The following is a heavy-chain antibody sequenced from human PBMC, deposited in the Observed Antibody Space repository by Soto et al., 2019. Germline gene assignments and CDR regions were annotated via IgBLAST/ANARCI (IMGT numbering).Heavy chain of an antibody. CDR3: ARDRAADPFDS. J-gene: IGHJ4*02. V-gene: IGHV3-72*01. CDR2: SRNKANSYIT. Sequence: EVQLVESGGGLVQPGGSLRLSCAASGFIFSDHYMDWVRQAPGKGLEWVGRSRNKANSYITEYAASVKGRFIISRDDSKNSLFLQMNSLRTEETAVYYCARDRAADPFDSWGQGTLVTVS. D-gene: IGHD6-13*01. CDR1: GFIFSDHY.